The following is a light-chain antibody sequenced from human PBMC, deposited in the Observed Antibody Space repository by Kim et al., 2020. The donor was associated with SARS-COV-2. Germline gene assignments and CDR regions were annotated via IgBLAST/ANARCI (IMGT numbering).Light chain of an antibody. CDR1: QRVSSNY. V-gene: IGKV3-20*01. J-gene: IGKJ1*01. Sequence: SPEERTTLSCRASQRVSSNYLAWYQQKPGQAPRLLIYGASSRATGIPDRFSGSGSGTDFTLTITRLEPEDFAVYYCQQYSSSPATFGQGTKVDIK. CDR2: GAS. CDR3: QQYSSSPAT.